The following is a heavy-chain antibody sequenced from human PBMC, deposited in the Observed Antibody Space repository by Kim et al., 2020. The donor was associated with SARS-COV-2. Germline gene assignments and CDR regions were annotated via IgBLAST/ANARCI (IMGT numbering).Heavy chain of an antibody. CDR1: GGSISSSNW. D-gene: IGHD2-15*01. V-gene: IGHV4-4*02. J-gene: IGHJ4*02. CDR2: IYHSGST. Sequence: SETLSLTCAVSGGSISSSNWWSWVRQPPGKGLEWIGEIYHSGSTNYNPSPKSRVTISVDKSNNQFSLKLSSVTAADTAVYYCARIGPLRIGYYFDYWGQGTLVTVSS. CDR3: ARIGPLRIGYYFDY.